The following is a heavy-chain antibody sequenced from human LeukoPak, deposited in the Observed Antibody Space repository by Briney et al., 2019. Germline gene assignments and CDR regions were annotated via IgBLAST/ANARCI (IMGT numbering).Heavy chain of an antibody. CDR2: IFTSGSP. CDR1: GGFISSGTHY. CDR3: ARHVEGIAAGNGMDV. V-gene: IGHV4-61*02. J-gene: IGHJ6*02. D-gene: IGHD6-13*01. Sequence: SETLSLTCDVSGGFISSGTHYWTWIRQPVGKGLEWLGRIFTSGSPTYNSSLKSRLTISIDKSKNQFFLKLSSVTAADTAVYYCARHVEGIAAGNGMDVWGQGTTVTVSS.